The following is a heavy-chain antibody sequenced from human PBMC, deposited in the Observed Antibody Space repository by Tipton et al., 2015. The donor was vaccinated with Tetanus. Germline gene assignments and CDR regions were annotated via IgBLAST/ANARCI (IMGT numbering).Heavy chain of an antibody. CDR1: GASLRGGDYH. D-gene: IGHD3-22*01. CDR2: SHYSGST. J-gene: IGHJ4*02. Sequence: GLVKPSETLSLTCTVSGASLRGGDYHWSWIRQPPGKGLEWIGYSHYSGSTSSNPSLKSRVTISLDTSKNQFSLELTSVTAADTAVYYCARDSYYSSRWSFADYWGQGTLVTVSS. CDR3: ARDSYYSSRWSFADY. V-gene: IGHV4-61*08.